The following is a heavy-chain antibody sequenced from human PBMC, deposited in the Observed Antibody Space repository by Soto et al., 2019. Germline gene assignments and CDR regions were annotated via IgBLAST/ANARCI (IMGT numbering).Heavy chain of an antibody. V-gene: IGHV3-30*18. CDR3: AKDQEVRGVIVHFDY. J-gene: IGHJ4*02. Sequence: PGGSLRLSCAASGFTFSSYGMHWVRQAPGKGLEWVAVISYDGSNKYYADSVKGRFTISRDNSKNTLYLQMNSLRAEDTAVYYCAKDQEVRGVIVHFDYWGQGTLVTVSS. D-gene: IGHD3-10*01. CDR1: GFTFSSYG. CDR2: ISYDGSNK.